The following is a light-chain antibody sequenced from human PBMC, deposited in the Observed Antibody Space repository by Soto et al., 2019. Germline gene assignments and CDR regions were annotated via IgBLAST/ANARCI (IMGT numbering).Light chain of an antibody. V-gene: IGKV1-33*01. CDR1: QDISNY. CDR2: DAS. Sequence: DIQMTQSPSSLSASVGDRVTITCQASQDISNYLNWYQQKPGKAPKLLIYDASNLETGVPSRFSGSGYGTDFTFTISSLQAEDIATYYCQQYDNLPRFTFGPGTKVDIK. CDR3: QQYDNLPRFT. J-gene: IGKJ3*01.